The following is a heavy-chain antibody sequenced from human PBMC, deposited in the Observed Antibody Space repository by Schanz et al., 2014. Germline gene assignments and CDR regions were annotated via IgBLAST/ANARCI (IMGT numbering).Heavy chain of an antibody. CDR3: ARDGEAAAGCDY. V-gene: IGHV1-18*01. CDR1: GYSFTTYG. Sequence: QVQLVQSAPEVKKPGASVKVSCKASGYSFTTYGLNWVRQAPGQGPEWMGWISGYNGDTNYAPKFQDRVTMTRDTSTSTVYMELSSLRSEDTAVYYCARDGEAAAGCDYWGQGTLVTVSS. CDR2: ISGYNGDT. J-gene: IGHJ4*02. D-gene: IGHD6-13*01.